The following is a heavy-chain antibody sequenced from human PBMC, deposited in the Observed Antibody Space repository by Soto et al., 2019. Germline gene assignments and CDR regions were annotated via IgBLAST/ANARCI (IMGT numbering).Heavy chain of an antibody. J-gene: IGHJ6*02. D-gene: IGHD2-21*02. V-gene: IGHV2-5*02. Sequence: QITLKESGPTLVKPTQTLTLTCTFSGFSLNTGGLGVGWIRQPPGKALEWLALIYWDGDKRYSPSLQSRLSITKDTSNNQVVLTMTHMDPVDTATYYCVHSRCGGDCLRSYPSHYYYGMDVWGQGNTVTVSS. CDR3: VHSRCGGDCLRSYPSHYYYGMDV. CDR1: GFSLNTGGLG. CDR2: IYWDGDK.